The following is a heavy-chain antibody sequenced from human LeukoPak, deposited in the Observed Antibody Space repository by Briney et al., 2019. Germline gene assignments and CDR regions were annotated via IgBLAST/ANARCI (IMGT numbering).Heavy chain of an antibody. CDR2: ISYDGSNK. Sequence: GRSLRLSSAASGFTVSSYAMHWVRKAPGKGLEWVAVISYDGSNKYYADSVKGRFTISRDNSKNTLYLQMNSLRAEDTAVYYCARDRVENGPPDYWGQGTLVTVSS. V-gene: IGHV3-30*04. J-gene: IGHJ4*02. CDR1: GFTVSSYA. D-gene: IGHD3-10*01. CDR3: ARDRVENGPPDY.